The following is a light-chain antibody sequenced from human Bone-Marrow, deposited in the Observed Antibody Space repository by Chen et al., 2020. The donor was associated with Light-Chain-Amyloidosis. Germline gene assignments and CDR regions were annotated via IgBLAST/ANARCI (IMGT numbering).Light chain of an antibody. CDR3: SSYTSSRTLDVV. Sequence: QSALTQPASVSGSPGQSITISCTGTSSDVGGYNYVSWYQQQPGKAPKLMIYEVSNRTSGVSNRFSCAKSGNTASLTISGLQAEDEADYYCSSYTSSRTLDVVFGGGTKLTVL. CDR1: SSDVGGYNY. CDR2: EVS. J-gene: IGLJ2*01. V-gene: IGLV2-14*01.